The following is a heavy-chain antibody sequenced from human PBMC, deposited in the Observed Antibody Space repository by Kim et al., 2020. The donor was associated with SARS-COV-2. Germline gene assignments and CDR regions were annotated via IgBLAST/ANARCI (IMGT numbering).Heavy chain of an antibody. D-gene: IGHD2-2*01. CDR1: GDTFSSFA. J-gene: IGHJ4*02. Sequence: SVKVSCKASGDTFSSFAISWVRQAPGQGLEWMGTIIPLFDIANYPQKFQGRVTITADKFTNTAYMELSSLRSEDTAVYYCARGSPAARVDSWGQGTLVT. CDR2: IIPLFDIA. CDR3: ARGSPAARVDS. V-gene: IGHV1-69*04.